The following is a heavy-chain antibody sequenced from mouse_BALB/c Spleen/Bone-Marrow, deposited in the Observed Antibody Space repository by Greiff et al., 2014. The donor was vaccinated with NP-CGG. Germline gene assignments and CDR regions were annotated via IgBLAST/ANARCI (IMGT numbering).Heavy chain of an antibody. CDR3: ARNSYYGSSYNYFDY. D-gene: IGHD1-1*01. CDR2: IYPGDGDT. CDR1: GYAFSSSW. V-gene: IGHV1-82*01. J-gene: IGHJ2*01. Sequence: LVESGPELVKPGASVKISYKASGYAFSSSWMNWVKQRPGQGLEWTGRIYPGDGDTNYNGKFKGKATLTADKSSSTAYMQLSSLTSVDSAVYFCARNSYYGSSYNYFDYWGQGTTLTVSS.